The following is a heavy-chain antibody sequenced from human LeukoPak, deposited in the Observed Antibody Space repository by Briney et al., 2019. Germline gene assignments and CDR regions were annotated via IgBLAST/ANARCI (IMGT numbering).Heavy chain of an antibody. D-gene: IGHD6-19*01. CDR2: INTDGTVT. V-gene: IGHV3-74*01. CDR1: GFTFSKYW. CDR3: ATKQWLAPPPDS. J-gene: IGHJ4*02. Sequence: PGGSLRLSWAASGFTFSKYWMLWVRQAPGKGLESVSRINTDGTVTTYADSVKGRFTVSRDNADNTMFLQMNSVRDEDTAVYYCATKQWLAPPPDSWGQGTPVTVSS.